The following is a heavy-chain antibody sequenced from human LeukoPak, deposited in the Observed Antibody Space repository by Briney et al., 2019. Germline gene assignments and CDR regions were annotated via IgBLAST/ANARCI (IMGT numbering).Heavy chain of an antibody. CDR3: ARWDDSAWAFGS. D-gene: IGHD6-19*01. V-gene: IGHV4-61*08. Sequence: SETLSLTCAVPGGSISSGGYSWSWIRQPPGKGLEWIGYISHSGTTSYRSSLNSRVTISVDTSKSQLSLKLASVTAADTAFYFCARWDDSAWAFGSWGPGTLVTVSS. J-gene: IGHJ4*02. CDR2: ISHSGTT. CDR1: GGSISSGGYS.